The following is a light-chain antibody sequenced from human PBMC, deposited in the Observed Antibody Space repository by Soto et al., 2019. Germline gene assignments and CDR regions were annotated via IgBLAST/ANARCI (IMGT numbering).Light chain of an antibody. Sequence: IQITQSPSTLSASVGDRVTITCRASQSISSWLAWYQQKPGKAPNLLIYDASTLESGVPSRFSGSGFGTEFTLTISSLQPDDFATYYCQQYNSYSFGGGTKVDIK. CDR1: QSISSW. J-gene: IGKJ4*01. V-gene: IGKV1-5*01. CDR2: DAS. CDR3: QQYNSYS.